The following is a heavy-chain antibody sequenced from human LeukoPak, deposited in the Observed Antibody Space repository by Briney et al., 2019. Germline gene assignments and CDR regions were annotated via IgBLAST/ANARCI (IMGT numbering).Heavy chain of an antibody. CDR1: GFTFGDYW. D-gene: IGHD7-27*01. J-gene: IGHJ4*02. CDR2: INIDGSDT. V-gene: IGHV3-74*01. CDR3: ARGRSPTNGGFDY. Sequence: GGSLRLSCAASGFTFGDYWMHWVRQAPGKGLVWVSRINIDGSDTTYADSVKGRFTISRDNAKSTLYLQMNRLRVEDTAVYFCARGRSPTNGGFDYWGQGTLVTVSS.